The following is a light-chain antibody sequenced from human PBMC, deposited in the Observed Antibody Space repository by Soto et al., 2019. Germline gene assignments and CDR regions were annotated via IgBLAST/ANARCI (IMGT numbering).Light chain of an antibody. J-gene: IGKJ2*01. CDR1: QSVSSS. Sequence: EVLMTQSPATLSMSPGERATLSCRASQSVSSSVGWYQQKAGQAPRLLIYGVSTRDTGVPAMFSGGGSGTEFSLTIASLLSEDFAAYYCPQYISGPYTFGQGTKLE. CDR2: GVS. V-gene: IGKV3-15*01. CDR3: PQYISGPYT.